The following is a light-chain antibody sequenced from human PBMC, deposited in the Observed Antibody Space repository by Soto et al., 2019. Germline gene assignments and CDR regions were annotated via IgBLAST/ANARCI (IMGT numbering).Light chain of an antibody. V-gene: IGKV3-11*01. CDR2: DTS. CDR3: QQRHNWPIT. CDR1: QTIRGL. J-gene: IGKJ5*01. Sequence: EIVLTQSPATLSLSPGERATLSCRTSQTIRGLLNWYQQRPGQAPRLLIYDTSNRATDIPARFSGSGSGTDFILTIISLVPEDFGVYFCQQRHNWPITFGQGTRLDIK.